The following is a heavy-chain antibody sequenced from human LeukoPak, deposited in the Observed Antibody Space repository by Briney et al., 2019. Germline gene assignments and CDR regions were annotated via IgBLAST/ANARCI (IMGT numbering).Heavy chain of an antibody. J-gene: IGHJ4*02. CDR2: INPRGGST. Sequence: GASVKVSCKASGYTFTSYYIHWVRQAPGQGLEWMGIINPRGGSTSYAQKFQGRVTMTRDTSTSTVYMELSSLRSEDTAVYYCATYWGEAFDYWGQGTLVTVSS. CDR1: GYTFTSYY. V-gene: IGHV1-46*01. CDR3: ATYWGEAFDY. D-gene: IGHD3-16*01.